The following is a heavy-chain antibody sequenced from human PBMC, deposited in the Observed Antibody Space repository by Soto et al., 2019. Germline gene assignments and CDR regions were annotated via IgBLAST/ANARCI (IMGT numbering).Heavy chain of an antibody. D-gene: IGHD3-22*01. J-gene: IGHJ4*02. CDR2: IYYSGRT. Sequence: SETLSLTCTVSGGSISSYYWSWIRQPPGKGLEWIGYIYYSGRTNYNPSLKSRVTISVDTSKNQFSLKLDSVTAADTAVYFCERHSIWLLLSDYWGQGSLVTVSS. CDR1: GGSISSYY. V-gene: IGHV4-59*08. CDR3: ERHSIWLLLSDY.